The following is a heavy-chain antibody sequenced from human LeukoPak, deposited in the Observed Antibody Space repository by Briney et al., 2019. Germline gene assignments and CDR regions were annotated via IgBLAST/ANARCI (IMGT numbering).Heavy chain of an antibody. CDR1: GFTFSSYG. J-gene: IGHJ5*02. D-gene: IGHD3-9*01. CDR3: ARGALYYDILTGYTRRNWFDP. Sequence: GGSLRLSCAASGFTFSSYGMHWVRQAPGKGLEWVAFIRYDGSNKYYADSVKGRFTISRDNSKNTLYLQMNSLRAEDTAVYYCARGALYYDILTGYTRRNWFDPWGQGTLVTVSS. V-gene: IGHV3-30*02. CDR2: IRYDGSNK.